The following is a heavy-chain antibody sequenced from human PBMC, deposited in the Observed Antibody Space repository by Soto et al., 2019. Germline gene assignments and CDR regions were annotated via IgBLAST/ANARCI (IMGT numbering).Heavy chain of an antibody. V-gene: IGHV1-18*04. D-gene: IGHD3-22*01. CDR2: TSAYNGNT. CDR1: GYTFTSYG. CDR3: ARDAPIGYYDSSGYVDY. Sequence: ASVKVSCKASGYTFTSYGISWVRQAPGQGLEWMGWTSAYNGNTNYAQKLQGRVTMTTDTSTSTAYMELRSLRSDDTAVYYCARDAPIGYYDSSGYVDYWGQGTLVTVSS. J-gene: IGHJ4*02.